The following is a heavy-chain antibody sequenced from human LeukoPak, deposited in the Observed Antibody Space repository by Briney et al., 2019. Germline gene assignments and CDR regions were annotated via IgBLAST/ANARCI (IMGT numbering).Heavy chain of an antibody. J-gene: IGHJ3*02. D-gene: IGHD5-12*01. Sequence: GASVKVSCKASGYTFTSYYMHWVRQAPGQGLEWMGGIIPIFGTANYAQKFQGRVTITADKSTSTAYMELSSLRSEDTAVYYCARLAEEYSGYRGDAFDIWGQGTMVTVSS. CDR3: ARLAEEYSGYRGDAFDI. CDR2: IIPIFGTA. V-gene: IGHV1-69*06. CDR1: GYTFTSYY.